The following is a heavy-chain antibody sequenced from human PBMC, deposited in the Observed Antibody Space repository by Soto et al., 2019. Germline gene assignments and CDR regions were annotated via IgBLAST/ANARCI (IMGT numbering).Heavy chain of an antibody. V-gene: IGHV1-3*05. Sequence: QVHLVQSGAEEKKPGASVKVSCKASGYTFTSYAIHCVRQAPGQRLEWMAWINVGNGNTAYSQKFQGRVTITRDTSASTAYMELSSLRSEDTAVYYCARDKVGGSAYDHWGQGTLVTVSS. J-gene: IGHJ4*02. CDR2: INVGNGNT. D-gene: IGHD2-15*01. CDR3: ARDKVGGSAYDH. CDR1: GYTFTSYA.